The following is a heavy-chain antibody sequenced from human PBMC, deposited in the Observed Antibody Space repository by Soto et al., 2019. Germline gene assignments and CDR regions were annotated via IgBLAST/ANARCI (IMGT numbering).Heavy chain of an antibody. CDR3: ARENTGLGVR. D-gene: IGHD2-8*01. J-gene: IGHJ4*02. Sequence: EVQLVESGGALVQPGGSLRLSCAASGFSFDIYWMNWVRQAPGKGLEWVANRKQAGSRKNYVDSVRGRFTISRDNAKNSLFLQMTSLRSEDSAVYYCARENTGLGVRWGQGTQVTVSS. CDR1: GFSFDIYW. CDR2: RKQAGSRK. V-gene: IGHV3-7*01.